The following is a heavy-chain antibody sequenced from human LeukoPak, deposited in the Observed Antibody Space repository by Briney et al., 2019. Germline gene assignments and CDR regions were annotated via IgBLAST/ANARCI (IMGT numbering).Heavy chain of an antibody. D-gene: IGHD1-26*01. Sequence: PGGSLRLSCAASGFTFSSYVMSWVRQAPGKGLEWVSSISNSGGSTYYADSVKGRFTISRDNSKNTLYLQMNSLRAEDTAVYYCARGVAGAKDYFDFWGQGTLVTVSS. CDR3: ARGVAGAKDYFDF. J-gene: IGHJ4*02. CDR2: ISNSGGST. CDR1: GFTFSSYV. V-gene: IGHV3-23*01.